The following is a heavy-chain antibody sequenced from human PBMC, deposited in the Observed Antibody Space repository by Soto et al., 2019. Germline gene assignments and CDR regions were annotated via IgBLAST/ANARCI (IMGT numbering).Heavy chain of an antibody. CDR3: ASSSGYKDHYPGYFDY. J-gene: IGHJ4*02. Sequence: SETLSLTCTVSGGSISSGDYYWSWIRQPPGKGLEWIGYIYYSGSTYYNPSLKSRVTISVDTSKNQFSLKLSSVTAADTAVYYCASSSGYKDHYPGYFDYWGQGTLVTVSS. D-gene: IGHD3-22*01. CDR1: GGSISSGDYY. V-gene: IGHV4-30-4*01. CDR2: IYYSGST.